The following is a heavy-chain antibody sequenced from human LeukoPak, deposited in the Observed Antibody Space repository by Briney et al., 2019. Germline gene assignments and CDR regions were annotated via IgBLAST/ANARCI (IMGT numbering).Heavy chain of an antibody. CDR1: GFTFSSYW. V-gene: IGHV3-23*01. D-gene: IGHD4-11*01. J-gene: IGHJ5*02. Sequence: PGGSLRLSCAASGFTFSSYWMHWVRQAPGKGLEWVSTISGSGGSTYYADSVKGRFTISRDNSKNTLYLQMNSLRADDTAVYYCAKDDRNYGDTNWFDPWGQGTLVTVSS. CDR2: ISGSGGST. CDR3: AKDDRNYGDTNWFDP.